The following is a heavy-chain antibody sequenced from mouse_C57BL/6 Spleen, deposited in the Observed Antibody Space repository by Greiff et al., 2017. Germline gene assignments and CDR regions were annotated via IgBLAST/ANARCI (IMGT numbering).Heavy chain of an antibody. V-gene: IGHV1-42*01. CDR3: ARSGGDRSYAMDY. Sequence: VQLQQSGPELVKPGASVKISCKASGYSFTGYYMNWVKQSPEKSLEWIGEINPSTGGTTYNQKFKAKATLTVDKSSSTAYMQLKSLTSEDSAVYYCARSGGDRSYAMDYWGQGTSVTVSS. D-gene: IGHD1-1*02. CDR2: INPSTGGT. CDR1: GYSFTGYY. J-gene: IGHJ4*01.